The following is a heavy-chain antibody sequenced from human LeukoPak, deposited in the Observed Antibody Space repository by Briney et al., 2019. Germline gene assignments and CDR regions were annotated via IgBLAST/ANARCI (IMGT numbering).Heavy chain of an antibody. CDR1: GYTFTGYY. V-gene: IGHV1-2*06. CDR3: AALVGATGWVSY. J-gene: IGHJ4*02. CDR2: INPNSGGT. Sequence: ASVKVSRKASGYTFTGYYMHWVRQAPGQGLEWMGRINPNSGGTNYAQKFQGRVTMTRDTSISTAYMELSRLRSDDTAVYYCAALVGATGWVSYWGQGTLVAVSS. D-gene: IGHD1-26*01.